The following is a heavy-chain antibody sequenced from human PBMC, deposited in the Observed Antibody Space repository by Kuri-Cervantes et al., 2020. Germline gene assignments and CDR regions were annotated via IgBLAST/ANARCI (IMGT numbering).Heavy chain of an antibody. D-gene: IGHD6-19*01. CDR1: GFTVSSNY. Sequence: GESLKISCAASGFTVSSNYMSWVRQAPGKGLEWVSVIYSGSSTYYADSVKGRFTIPRDNFKNTLYLQMNSLRAEDTAVYYCARARKAQWLVQDYWGQGTLVTVSS. V-gene: IGHV3-66*02. CDR3: ARARKAQWLVQDY. CDR2: IYSGSST. J-gene: IGHJ4*02.